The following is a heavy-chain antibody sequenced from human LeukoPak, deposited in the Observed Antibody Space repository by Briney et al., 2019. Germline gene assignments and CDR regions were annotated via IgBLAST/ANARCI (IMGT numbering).Heavy chain of an antibody. CDR3: TRSIYSIEAFDI. CDR1: GFTFSSYW. J-gene: IGHJ3*02. CDR2: INSDGSNT. D-gene: IGHD6-13*01. V-gene: IGHV3-74*01. Sequence: GGSLRLSCATSGFTFSSYWMHWVRQAPGKGLVWVARINSDGSNTTYADSVKGRFTISRDNAKNTLYLQMNSLRAGDTAVYYCTRSIYSIEAFDIWGQGTVVTVSS.